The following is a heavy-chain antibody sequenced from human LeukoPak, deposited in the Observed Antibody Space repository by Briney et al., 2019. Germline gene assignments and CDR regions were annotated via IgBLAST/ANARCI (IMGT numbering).Heavy chain of an antibody. V-gene: IGHV3-7*05. CDR1: GFTFSSYW. CDR2: IKQDGSEK. Sequence: PGGSLRLSCAASGFTFSSYWMSWVRQAPGKGLEWVANIKQDGSEKYYVDSVKGRFTISRDNAKNSLYLQMNSLRAEDTALYHCAKDPNGDYIGAFDMWGQGTMVTVSS. J-gene: IGHJ3*02. CDR3: AKDPNGDYIGAFDM. D-gene: IGHD4-17*01.